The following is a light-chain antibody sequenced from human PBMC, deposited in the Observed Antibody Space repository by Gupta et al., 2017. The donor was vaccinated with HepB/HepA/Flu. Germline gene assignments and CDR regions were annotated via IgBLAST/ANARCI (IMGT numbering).Light chain of an antibody. CDR1: QSISTY. V-gene: IGKV1-39*01. Sequence: DVPLTPSPSSLSASVGDTFTITCRASQSISTYLNWYQQKPGKAPKVLISAVSSLHSGVPSRFSGSGSGTDCTLKISSMKTEDVKTYYCIQSLRPPGTFGQGTRVEIK. CDR3: IQSLRPPGT. J-gene: IGKJ1*01. CDR2: AVS.